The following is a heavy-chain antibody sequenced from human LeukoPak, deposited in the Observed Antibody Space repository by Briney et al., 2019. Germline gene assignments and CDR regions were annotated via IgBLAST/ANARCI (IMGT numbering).Heavy chain of an antibody. CDR3: ARGRSVGYSYGYQKYYYYGMDV. J-gene: IGHJ6*02. Sequence: SETLSLTCAVYGGSFSGYYWSWIRQPPGKGLEWIGEINHSGSTYYNPSLKSRVTISVDTSKNQFSLKLSSVTAADTAVYYCARGRSVGYSYGYQKYYYYGMDVWGQGTTVTVSS. CDR1: GGSFSGYY. D-gene: IGHD5-18*01. V-gene: IGHV4-34*01. CDR2: INHSGST.